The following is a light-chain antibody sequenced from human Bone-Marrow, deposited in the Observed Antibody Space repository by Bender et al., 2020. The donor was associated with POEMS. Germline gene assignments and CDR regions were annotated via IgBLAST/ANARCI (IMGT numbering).Light chain of an antibody. J-gene: IGLJ3*02. CDR3: QSYDNSLGGWV. CDR1: SSNTGSGYD. V-gene: IGLV1-40*01. Sequence: QSVLTQSPSVSGASGQRVTISCTGSSSNTGSGYDINWYQHLPGTAPKLLIYGYNNRPSGVPDRFSGSKSGTSASLAITGLQAEDEGDYYCQSYDNSLGGWVFGGGTKLTVL. CDR2: GYN.